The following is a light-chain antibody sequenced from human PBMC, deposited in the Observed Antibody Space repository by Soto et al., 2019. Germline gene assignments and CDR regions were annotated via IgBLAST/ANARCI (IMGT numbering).Light chain of an antibody. Sequence: QLVLTQSPSASASLGASVKLTCTLSSVHSSYAIAWHQQQPEKGPRYLMKLNSDGSHSKGDGIPDRFSGSSSGAERYLPISSLQFEDEADYSCQAWGTDGVFGGGTKVTVL. CDR2: LNSDGSH. J-gene: IGLJ3*02. CDR1: SVHSSYA. V-gene: IGLV4-69*01. CDR3: QAWGTDGV.